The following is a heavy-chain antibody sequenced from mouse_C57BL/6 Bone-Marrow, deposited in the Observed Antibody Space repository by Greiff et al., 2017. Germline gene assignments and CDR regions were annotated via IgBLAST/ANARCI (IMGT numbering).Heavy chain of an antibody. J-gene: IGHJ4*01. CDR3: ARCPLITTVVAPSMDD. CDR2: INPNNGGT. Sequence: EVQLQQSGPELVKPGASVKISCKASGYTFTDYYMHWVKQSHGKSLEWIGDINPNNGGTSYNQKFKGKATLTVDKSSSKAYMELRCLTSENSAVYYCARCPLITTVVAPSMDDWGQGTSVTVSS. CDR1: GYTFTDYY. V-gene: IGHV1-26*01. D-gene: IGHD1-1*01.